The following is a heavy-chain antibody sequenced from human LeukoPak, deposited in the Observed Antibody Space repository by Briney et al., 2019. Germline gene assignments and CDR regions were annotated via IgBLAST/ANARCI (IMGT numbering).Heavy chain of an antibody. D-gene: IGHD6-13*01. V-gene: IGHV1-69*13. CDR2: IIPIFGTA. J-gene: IGHJ3*02. Sequence: GASVKVSCKASGGTFSSYAISWVRQAPGQGLEWMGGIIPIFGTANYAQKFQGRVTITADESTSTAHMELSSLRSEDTAVYYCAREWQQLNAFDIWGQGTMVTVSS. CDR3: AREWQQLNAFDI. CDR1: GGTFSSYA.